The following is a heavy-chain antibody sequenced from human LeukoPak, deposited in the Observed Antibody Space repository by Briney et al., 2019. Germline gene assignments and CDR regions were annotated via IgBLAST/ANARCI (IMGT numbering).Heavy chain of an antibody. J-gene: IGHJ5*02. D-gene: IGHD6-13*01. CDR1: GYTFTSYD. CDR2: MNPNSGNT. V-gene: IGHV1-8*01. Sequence: ASVKVSCKASGYTFTSYDINWVRQATGQGLEWMGWMNPNSGNTGYAQKFQGRVTMTRNTSISTAYMELSSLRSEDTAVYYCARLRAAAGRRNWFDPWGQGTLVTVSS. CDR3: ARLRAAAGRRNWFDP.